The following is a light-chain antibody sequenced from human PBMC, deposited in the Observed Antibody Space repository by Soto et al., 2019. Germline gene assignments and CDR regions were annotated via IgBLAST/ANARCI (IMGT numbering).Light chain of an antibody. Sequence: IQLTQSPSSLSASVGDRVTITCRASQGISSYLAWYQQKPGKAPKLLIYAASTLQSGVPSRFSGSGSGTDFTLTISCLQPEDFATYYCQQLNSYPPFFGPGTKVDIK. J-gene: IGKJ3*01. CDR3: QQLNSYPPF. V-gene: IGKV1-9*01. CDR2: AAS. CDR1: QGISSY.